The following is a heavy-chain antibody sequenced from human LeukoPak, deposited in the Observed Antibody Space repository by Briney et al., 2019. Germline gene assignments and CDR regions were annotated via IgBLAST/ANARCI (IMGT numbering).Heavy chain of an antibody. CDR3: AREPYDDYGTNWFDP. Sequence: SQTLSLTCAISGDSVSRNSAAWNWITQSPSRGLEWLGRTYYRSKWYNDYAVSVKSRITINPDTSKDQFSLQLNSVTPEDTAVYYCAREPYDDYGTNWFDPWGQGTLVTVSS. D-gene: IGHD4-17*01. V-gene: IGHV6-1*01. CDR2: TYYRSKWYN. CDR1: GDSVSRNSAA. J-gene: IGHJ5*02.